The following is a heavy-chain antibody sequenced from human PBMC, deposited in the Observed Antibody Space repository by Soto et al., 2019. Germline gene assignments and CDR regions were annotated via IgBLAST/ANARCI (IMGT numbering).Heavy chain of an antibody. CDR1: GLTFSDYY. V-gene: IGHV3-11*06. J-gene: IGHJ1*01. Sequence: QVELVESGGGLVKPGGSLRLSCTDSGLTFSDYYMSWIRQAPGKGLEWVSYISSSSNYANYADSVKGRFTISRDNAKKSVSLQMNSLRAEDTAVYYCARGMGAARGVQHWGLGTLVTVSS. D-gene: IGHD6-6*01. CDR2: ISSSSNYA. CDR3: ARGMGAARGVQH.